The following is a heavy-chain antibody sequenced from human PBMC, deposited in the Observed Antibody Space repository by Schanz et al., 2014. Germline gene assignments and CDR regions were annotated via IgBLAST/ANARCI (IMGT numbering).Heavy chain of an antibody. Sequence: AHLVESGGGLVKPGGSLTLSCAASRFTVTNAWMSWVRQAPGKGLEWVAAITTAGTKMYYADSVRGRFTISRDNSKSTLYVEMNSLRVEDTAVYYCARIGGSVFDYWAQGTLVTVSS. V-gene: IGHV3-30-3*01. CDR3: ARIGGSVFDY. J-gene: IGHJ4*02. CDR1: RFTVTNAW. D-gene: IGHD3-10*01. CDR2: ITTAGTKM.